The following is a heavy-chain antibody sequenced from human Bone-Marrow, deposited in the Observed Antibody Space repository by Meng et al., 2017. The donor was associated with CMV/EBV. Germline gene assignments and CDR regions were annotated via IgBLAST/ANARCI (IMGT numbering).Heavy chain of an antibody. CDR2: ISYDGSNK. Sequence: GGSLRLSCAASGFTFSSYAMHWVRQAPGKGLEWVAVISYDGSNKYYADSVKGRFTISRDNSKNTLYLQMNSLRVEDTAVYYCARGKGRQDWGQGTLVTVSS. V-gene: IGHV3-30-3*01. CDR1: GFTFSSYA. D-gene: IGHD3-10*01. CDR3: ARGKGRQD. J-gene: IGHJ4*02.